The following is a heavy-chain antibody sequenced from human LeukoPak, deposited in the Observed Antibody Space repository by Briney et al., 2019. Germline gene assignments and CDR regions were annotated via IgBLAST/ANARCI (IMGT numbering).Heavy chain of an antibody. CDR2: INHSGST. V-gene: IGHV4-34*01. J-gene: IGHJ5*02. CDR1: GGSISGYY. CDR3: ARTRIAARPRNWFDP. D-gene: IGHD6-6*01. Sequence: SETLSLTCTVSGGSISGYYWSWIRQPPGKGLEWIGEINHSGSTNYNPSLKGRVTISVDTSKNQFSLKLSSVTAADTAVYYCARTRIAARPRNWFDPWGQGTLVTVSS.